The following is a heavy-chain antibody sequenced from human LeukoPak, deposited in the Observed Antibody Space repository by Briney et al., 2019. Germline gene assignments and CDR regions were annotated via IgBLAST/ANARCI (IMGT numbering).Heavy chain of an antibody. V-gene: IGHV4-59*01. CDR2: IYYSGNT. J-gene: IGHJ5*02. CDR1: DDSIAGYS. Sequence: PSETLSLTCTVSDDSIAGYSWSWIRQPPAKGLEWIGYIYYSGNTNYNPSLKSRVTVSVDTSKNQFSLKLTSVTAADTAVYYCVRGPYGSGISNWFDPWGQGTLVIVSS. CDR3: VRGPYGSGISNWFDP. D-gene: IGHD3-10*01.